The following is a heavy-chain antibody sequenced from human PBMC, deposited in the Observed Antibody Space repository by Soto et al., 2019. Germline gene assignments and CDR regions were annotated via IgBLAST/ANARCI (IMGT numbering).Heavy chain of an antibody. J-gene: IGHJ4*02. CDR2: IFPGDSDT. Sequence: PWESLKISCKGSGYTFSPYRIGWVRQVPGKGLEWMGIIFPGDSDTKYSQSFQGQATISADKSISTAYLQWNSLKASDTAMYYCARHATYYDILSGYYFDYWGQGTLVTVSS. V-gene: IGHV5-51*01. CDR3: ARHATYYDILSGYYFDY. CDR1: GYTFSPYR. D-gene: IGHD3-9*01.